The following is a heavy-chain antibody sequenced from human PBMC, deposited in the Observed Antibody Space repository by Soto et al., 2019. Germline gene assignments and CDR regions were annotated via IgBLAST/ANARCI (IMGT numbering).Heavy chain of an antibody. Sequence: QVQLVESGGGVVQPGGSRRLSCAGSGFTFSNSGMHWVRQAPGKGLEWVAVLAYDGSEKYYADSVKGRFTISRDNSKNTLYLQMNSLRVEDTAVYYCVRFFDYYGMDVWGQGTTVTVSS. CDR2: LAYDGSEK. CDR3: VRFFDYYGMDV. CDR1: GFTFSNSG. V-gene: IGHV3-30*03. J-gene: IGHJ6*02. D-gene: IGHD3-3*01.